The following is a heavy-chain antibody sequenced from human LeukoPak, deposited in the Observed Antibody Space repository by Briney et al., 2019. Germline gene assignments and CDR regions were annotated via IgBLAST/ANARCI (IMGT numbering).Heavy chain of an antibody. J-gene: IGHJ4*02. CDR3: ARVRGSYSFDY. D-gene: IGHD1-26*01. CDR2: ISNSGAII. CDR1: GFTFSDYY. V-gene: IGHV3-11*01. Sequence: GGSLRPSCAASGFTFSDYYMSWMRQAPGKGLEWVSYISNSGAIIHDADSVKGRFTISRDNARNSLFLQMNSLRAEDTAVYYCARVRGSYSFDYWGQGTLLTVSS.